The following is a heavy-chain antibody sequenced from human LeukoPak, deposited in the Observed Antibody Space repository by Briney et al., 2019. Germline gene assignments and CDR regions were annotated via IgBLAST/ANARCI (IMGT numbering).Heavy chain of an antibody. D-gene: IGHD5-18*01. V-gene: IGHV1-69*05. CDR1: GGTFSSYA. CDR2: IIPIFGTA. CDR3: ARSYSYGSDWFDP. Sequence: ASVKVSCKASGGTFSSYAISWVRQAPGQGLEWMGGIIPIFGTANYAQKFQGRVTITTDESTSTAYMELSSLRSEDTAVYYCARSYSYGSDWFDPWGQGTLVTVSS. J-gene: IGHJ5*02.